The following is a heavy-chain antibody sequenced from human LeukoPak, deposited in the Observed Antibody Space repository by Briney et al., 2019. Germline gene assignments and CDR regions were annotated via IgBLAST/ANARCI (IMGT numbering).Heavy chain of an antibody. Sequence: SETLSLTCTVSGGSISSYFWSWIRQPPGKGLEWIGYIYYSGSTNYNPSLKSRVTISLDTSKNQISLKLSSVTAADTAVYYCARGGRYCSGGSCRNVAFDIWGQGTMVTVSS. V-gene: IGHV4-59*12. CDR1: GGSISSYF. J-gene: IGHJ3*02. D-gene: IGHD2-15*01. CDR3: ARGGRYCSGGSCRNVAFDI. CDR2: IYYSGST.